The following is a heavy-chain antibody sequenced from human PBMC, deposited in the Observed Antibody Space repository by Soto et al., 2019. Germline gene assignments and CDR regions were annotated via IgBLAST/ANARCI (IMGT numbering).Heavy chain of an antibody. J-gene: IGHJ4*02. Sequence: GGSLRLSCAASGFTFSSYAMHWVHQAPGKGLEWVAVISYDGSNKYYADSVKGRFTISRDNSKNTLYLQMNSLRAEDTAVYYCARDGSAVAVAGMDYWGQGTLVTVSS. CDR1: GFTFSSYA. CDR2: ISYDGSNK. D-gene: IGHD6-19*01. V-gene: IGHV3-30-3*01. CDR3: ARDGSAVAVAGMDY.